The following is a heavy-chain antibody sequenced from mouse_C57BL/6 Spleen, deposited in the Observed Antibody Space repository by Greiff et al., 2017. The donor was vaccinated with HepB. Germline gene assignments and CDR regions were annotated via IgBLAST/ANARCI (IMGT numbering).Heavy chain of an antibody. CDR2: IDPSDSET. V-gene: IGHV1-52*01. Sequence: QVQLQQPGAELVRPGSSVKLSCKASGYTFTSYWMHWVKQRPIQGLEWIGNIDPSDSETHYNQKFKDKATLTVDKSSSTAYMQRSSLTSEDSAVYYCARELGRWYFDVWGTGTTVTVSS. J-gene: IGHJ1*03. CDR1: GYTFTSYW. D-gene: IGHD4-1*01. CDR3: ARELGRWYFDV.